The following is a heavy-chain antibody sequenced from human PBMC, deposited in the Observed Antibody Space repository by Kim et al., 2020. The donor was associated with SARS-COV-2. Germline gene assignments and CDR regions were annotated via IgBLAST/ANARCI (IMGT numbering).Heavy chain of an antibody. V-gene: IGHV3-11*05. D-gene: IGHD6-19*01. CDR1: GFTFSDYY. CDR2: ISSSSSYT. CDR3: ARDMVSGWSYFDY. Sequence: GGSLRLSCAASGFTFSDYYMSWIRQAPGKGLEWVSYISSSSSYTNYADSVKGRFTISRDNAKNSLYLQMNSLRAEDTAVYYCARDMVSGWSYFDYWGQGTLVTVSS. J-gene: IGHJ4*02.